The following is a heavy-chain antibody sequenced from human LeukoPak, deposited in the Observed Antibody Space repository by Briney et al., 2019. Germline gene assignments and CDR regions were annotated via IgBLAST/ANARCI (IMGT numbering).Heavy chain of an antibody. J-gene: IGHJ4*02. Sequence: GGSLRLSCAASGFTFSSYAMSWVRQAPGKGLEWVSAISGSGGSTYYADSVKGRLTISRDNSKNTLYLQMNSLRAEDTAVYYCAKDSRRLVRGDMDYWGQGTLVTVSS. V-gene: IGHV3-23*01. CDR1: GFTFSSYA. D-gene: IGHD3-10*01. CDR3: AKDSRRLVRGDMDY. CDR2: ISGSGGST.